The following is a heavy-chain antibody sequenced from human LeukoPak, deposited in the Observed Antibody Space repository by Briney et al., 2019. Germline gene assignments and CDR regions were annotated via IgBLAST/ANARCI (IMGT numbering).Heavy chain of an antibody. D-gene: IGHD3-22*01. V-gene: IGHV4-59*01. CDR1: GGSISSYY. CDR2: IYYSGST. CDR3: ARDASMIVVASPYWYFDL. Sequence: SETLSLTCTVSGGSISSYYWSWIRQPPGKGLEWIGYIYYSGSTNYNPSLKSRVTISVATSKNQFSLKLSSVTAADTAVYYCARDASMIVVASPYWYFDLWGRGTLVTVSS. J-gene: IGHJ2*01.